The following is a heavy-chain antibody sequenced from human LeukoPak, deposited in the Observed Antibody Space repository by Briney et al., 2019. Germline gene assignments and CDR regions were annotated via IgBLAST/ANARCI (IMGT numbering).Heavy chain of an antibody. D-gene: IGHD4-17*01. CDR3: ARALTDYDDAFDI. CDR1: GYTFTSYD. V-gene: IGHV1-8*03. J-gene: IGHJ3*02. CDR2: MNPNSGNT. Sequence: APVKVSCKASGYTFTSYDINWVRQATGQGLEWMGWMNPNSGNTGYARKFQGRVTITRNTSISTAYMELSSLRSEDTAVYYCARALTDYDDAFDIWGQGTMVTVSS.